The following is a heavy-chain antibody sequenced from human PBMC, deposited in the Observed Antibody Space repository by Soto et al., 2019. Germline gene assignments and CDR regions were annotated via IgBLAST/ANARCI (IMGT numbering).Heavy chain of an antibody. Sequence: GASVKVSCTASGGTFSSYAISWVRQAPGQGLEWMGGIIPIFGTANYAQKFQGRVTITADESTSTAYMELSSLRSEDTAVYYCARELELNYYYGMDVWGQGTTVTVSS. D-gene: IGHD1-7*01. CDR3: ARELELNYYYGMDV. J-gene: IGHJ6*02. CDR1: GGTFSSYA. V-gene: IGHV1-69*13. CDR2: IIPIFGTA.